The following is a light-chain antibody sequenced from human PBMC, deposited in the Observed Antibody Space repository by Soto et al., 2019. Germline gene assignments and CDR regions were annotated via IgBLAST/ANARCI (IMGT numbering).Light chain of an antibody. CDR3: QQFRSFPIT. CDR1: QSIGSW. CDR2: DAS. Sequence: DIQMTQSPSTLSASVGDRVTITCRASQSIGSWLAWYQQKPGRAPKVLIFDASSLESGVPSRFSGRGSGTDCTLTISSLQTEDFSTYYCQQFRSFPITFGQGTRLEIK. J-gene: IGKJ5*01. V-gene: IGKV1-5*01.